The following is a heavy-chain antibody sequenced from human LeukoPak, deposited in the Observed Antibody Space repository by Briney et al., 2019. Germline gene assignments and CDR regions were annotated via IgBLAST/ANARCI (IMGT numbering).Heavy chain of an antibody. CDR1: GGSISDYY. J-gene: IGHJ4*02. CDR2: VHYSGST. V-gene: IGHV4-59*01. CDR3: ARDGYYDSSGYSSPFFDY. Sequence: SETLSLTCTVSGGSISDYYWSWIRQPPGKGLECIGYVHYSGSTNYNPSLKSRVTTSVDTSKNQFSLKLTSVTAADTAVYYCARDGYYDSSGYSSPFFDYWGQGTLVTVSS. D-gene: IGHD3-22*01.